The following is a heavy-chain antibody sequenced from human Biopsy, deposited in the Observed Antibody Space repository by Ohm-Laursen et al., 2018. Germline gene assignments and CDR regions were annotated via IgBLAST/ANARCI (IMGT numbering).Heavy chain of an antibody. CDR3: ARWTPEYDSSRYYLDAFDI. D-gene: IGHD3-22*01. CDR1: GVSFTGHY. J-gene: IGHJ3*02. V-gene: IGHV4-59*11. Sequence: SETLSLTCTVSGVSFTGHYWSWIRQPPGKGLEWIGHISYTGYTSYNASLKSRVTMSMDTSKRQFSLKLSFVTAADTAVYYCARWTPEYDSSRYYLDAFDIWGQGTKVTVSS. CDR2: ISYTGYT.